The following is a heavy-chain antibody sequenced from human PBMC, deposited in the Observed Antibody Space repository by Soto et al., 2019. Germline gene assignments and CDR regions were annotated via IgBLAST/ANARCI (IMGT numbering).Heavy chain of an antibody. D-gene: IGHD4-17*01. CDR3: AKDASSVTTLLDY. CDR2: ISGSGAKT. CDR1: GFTFSSYA. V-gene: IGHV3-23*01. Sequence: GGSLRLSCAASGFTFSSYAMSWVRQAPGKGLEWVSAISGSGAKTYHADSVKGRFTISRETSKNTLYLQMNSLRDEDTAVYYCAKDASSVTTLLDYWGQGTLVTVSS. J-gene: IGHJ4*02.